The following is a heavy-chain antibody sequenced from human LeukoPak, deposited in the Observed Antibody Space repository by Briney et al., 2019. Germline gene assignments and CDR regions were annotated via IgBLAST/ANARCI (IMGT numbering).Heavy chain of an antibody. CDR1: GFTFSSYA. V-gene: IGHV3-30-3*01. Sequence: PGRSLRLSCAASGFTFSSYAMHWVRQAPGKGLEWVAVISYDGSNKYYADSVKGRFTISRDNSKNTLYLQMNSLRAEDTAVYYCARGGSGSTYYYYGMDVWGQGTTVTVSS. J-gene: IGHJ6*02. D-gene: IGHD3-10*01. CDR2: ISYDGSNK. CDR3: ARGGSGSTYYYYGMDV.